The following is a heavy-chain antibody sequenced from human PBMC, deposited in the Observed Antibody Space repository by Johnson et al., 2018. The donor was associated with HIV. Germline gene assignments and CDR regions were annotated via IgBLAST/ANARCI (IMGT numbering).Heavy chain of an antibody. J-gene: IGHJ3*02. CDR1: GFTFSSYA. V-gene: IGHV3-30-3*01. Sequence: QMQLVESGGGLVQPGGSLRLSCAASGFTFSSYAMHWVRQAPGKGLEWVAVISYDGSNKYSADSVKGRFTISRDNSKNTLYLQMNSLRAEDTAVYYCAKASDAFDIWGQGTMVTVSS. CDR2: ISYDGSNK. CDR3: AKASDAFDI.